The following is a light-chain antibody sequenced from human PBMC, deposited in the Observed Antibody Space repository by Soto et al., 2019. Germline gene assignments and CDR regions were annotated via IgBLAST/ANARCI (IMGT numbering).Light chain of an antibody. J-gene: IGKJ1*01. CDR2: DGS. CDR1: QSINTW. Sequence: DIQMTQSPSTVSASVGDRITITCRASQSINTWLAWYRQRPGEAPQLLIYDGSTLAMGVPSRFSGSESGTDFNHSVSRLQPDDFATFYCQPYQTSTRTFGQGTKVEVK. V-gene: IGKV1-5*01. CDR3: QPYQTSTRT.